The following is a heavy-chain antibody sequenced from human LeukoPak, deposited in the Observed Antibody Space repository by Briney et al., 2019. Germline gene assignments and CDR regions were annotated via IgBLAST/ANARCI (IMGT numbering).Heavy chain of an antibody. D-gene: IGHD2/OR15-2a*01. Sequence: GGSLRLSCAASGFTFSSYAMHWVRQAPGKGLEYVSAISSNGGSTYYANSVKGRFTISRDNAKNLLYLQMNSLRAEDTATYYCARGEFGDYYYFYMDVWGKGTTVTVSS. J-gene: IGHJ6*03. V-gene: IGHV3-64*01. CDR3: ARGEFGDYYYFYMDV. CDR1: GFTFSSYA. CDR2: ISSNGGST.